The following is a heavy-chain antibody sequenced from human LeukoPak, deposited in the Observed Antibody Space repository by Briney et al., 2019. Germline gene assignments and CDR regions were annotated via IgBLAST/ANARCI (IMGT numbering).Heavy chain of an antibody. V-gene: IGHV4-59*08. CDR2: VSKTGDT. CDR1: GGSLTTHY. Sequence: PSETLSLTRTVSGGSLTTHYWAWIRQPPGKGLEWIGFVSKTGDTNYNPSLKSRATISVDTSKNTFSLKLSSVTAADTAVYFCARRGAPSKFYYFDSWGQGTLVTVSS. J-gene: IGHJ4*02. D-gene: IGHD1-26*01. CDR3: ARRGAPSKFYYFDS.